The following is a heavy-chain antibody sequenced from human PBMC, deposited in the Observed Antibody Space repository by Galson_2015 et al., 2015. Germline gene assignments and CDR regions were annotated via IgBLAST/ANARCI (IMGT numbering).Heavy chain of an antibody. D-gene: IGHD6-13*01. V-gene: IGHV3-33*01. CDR3: ARGSKQLVFYYYYGMDV. CDR2: IWYDGSNK. J-gene: IGHJ6*02. CDR1: GFTFSSYG. Sequence: SLRLSCAASGFTFSSYGMHWVRQAPGKGLEWVAVIWYDGSNKYYADSVKGLFTISRDNSKNTLYLQMNSLRAEDTAVYYCARGSKQLVFYYYYGMDVWGQGTTVTVSS.